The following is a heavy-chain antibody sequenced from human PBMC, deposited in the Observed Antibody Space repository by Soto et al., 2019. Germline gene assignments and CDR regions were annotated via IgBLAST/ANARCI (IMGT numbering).Heavy chain of an antibody. D-gene: IGHD1-1*01. V-gene: IGHV4-4*07. CDR3: VRDGTKTLRDWFDP. CDR2: IYATGTT. J-gene: IGHJ5*02. Sequence: KPSATLSLACTVSGASISGFYWSWIRKSAGKGLEWIGRIYATGTTDYNPSLKSRVMMSVDTSKKQFSLKLRSVTAADTAVYYCVRDGTKTLRDWFDPWGQGSSVTVSS. CDR1: GASISGFY.